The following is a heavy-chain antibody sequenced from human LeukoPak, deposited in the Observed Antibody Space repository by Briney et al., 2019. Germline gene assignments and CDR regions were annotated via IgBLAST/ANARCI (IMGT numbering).Heavy chain of an antibody. D-gene: IGHD3-10*01. J-gene: IGHJ4*02. Sequence: PSETLSLTCTVSGGPINNYYWSWIRQPPGKGLEWIGYIYYSGSTNYNPSLKSRLTISVDTSKNQFSLKLSPVTAADTAVYYCARYYYVSGSYYFDYWGQGTLVTASS. V-gene: IGHV4-59*01. CDR1: GGPINNYY. CDR3: ARYYYVSGSYYFDY. CDR2: IYYSGST.